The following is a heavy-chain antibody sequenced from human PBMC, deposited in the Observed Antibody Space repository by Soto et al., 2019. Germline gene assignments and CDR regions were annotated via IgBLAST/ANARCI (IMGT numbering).Heavy chain of an antibody. V-gene: IGHV3-23*01. CDR2: ISANTLGT. CDR3: ARGGNWFDP. Sequence: PGGSLRLSCAASEITFSAYAMGWVRQTPGKGLEWVSGISANTLGTYYADSVKGRFTVSRDNSNNILYLQMNFLRAEDTALYYSARGGNWFDPWGQGTLVTVSS. CDR1: EITFSAYA. D-gene: IGHD3-10*01. J-gene: IGHJ5*02.